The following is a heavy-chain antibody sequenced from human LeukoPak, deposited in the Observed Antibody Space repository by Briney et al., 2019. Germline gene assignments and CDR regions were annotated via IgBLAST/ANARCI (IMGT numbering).Heavy chain of an antibody. CDR3: ASSTVVVPAARYYYYGMDV. J-gene: IGHJ6*02. Sequence: GSLRLSCAASGFTFSDYYMSWIRQAPGKGLEWVSYISSSGSTIYYADSVKGRFTISRDNAKNSLYLQMNSLRAEDTAVYYCASSTVVVPAARYYYYGMDVWGQGTTVTVSS. CDR2: ISSSGSTI. D-gene: IGHD2-2*01. V-gene: IGHV3-11*01. CDR1: GFTFSDYY.